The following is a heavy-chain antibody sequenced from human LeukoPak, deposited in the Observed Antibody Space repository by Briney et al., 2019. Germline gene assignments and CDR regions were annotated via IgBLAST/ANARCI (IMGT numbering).Heavy chain of an antibody. Sequence: PGGSLRLSCSASGFIFSNYWMTWVRQAPGKGLEWVANIKQDGSEKYYVDSVKGRFTISRDNAKKSLYLQMNSLRAEDTAVYYCTRDASGDTNSGPRMDVWGQGTTVTVSS. CDR1: GFIFSNYW. J-gene: IGHJ6*02. CDR3: TRDASGDTNSGPRMDV. CDR2: IKQDGSEK. V-gene: IGHV3-7*05. D-gene: IGHD1-26*01.